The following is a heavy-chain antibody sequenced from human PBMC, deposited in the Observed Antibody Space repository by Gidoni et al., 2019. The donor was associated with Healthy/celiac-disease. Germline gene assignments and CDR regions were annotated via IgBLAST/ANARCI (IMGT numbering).Heavy chain of an antibody. CDR2: IIPILGTA. V-gene: IGHV1-69*01. D-gene: IGHD3-10*01. J-gene: IGHJ2*01. Sequence: QVQLVQSGAAVKKPGSSVKVSCKASGGTFSSYAISWVRQAPGQGLEWMGGIIPILGTANYAQKFQGRVTITADESTSTAYMELSSLRSEDTAVYYCAKVAGFGESLLYFDLWGRGTLVTVSS. CDR1: GGTFSSYA. CDR3: AKVAGFGESLLYFDL.